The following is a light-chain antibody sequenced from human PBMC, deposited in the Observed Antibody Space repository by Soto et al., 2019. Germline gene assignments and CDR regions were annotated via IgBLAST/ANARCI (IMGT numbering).Light chain of an antibody. J-gene: IGKJ1*01. CDR3: QQYSSSLRT. Sequence: ETVLTQTPGTLSLSPGERATLSCRASQSVSSSYLAWYQQKPGQAPRLLIYGTSNRATGIPDRFSGSGSGTDFTLTISRLEPEDLGVYYCQQYSSSLRTFGQGTKVEIK. CDR1: QSVSSSY. V-gene: IGKV3-20*01. CDR2: GTS.